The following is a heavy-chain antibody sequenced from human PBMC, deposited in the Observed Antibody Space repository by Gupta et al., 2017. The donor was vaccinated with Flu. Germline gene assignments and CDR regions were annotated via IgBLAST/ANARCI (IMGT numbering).Heavy chain of an antibody. V-gene: IGHV3-33*01. J-gene: IGHJ4*02. CDR1: GFTFIRYG. D-gene: IGHD1/OR15-1a*01. Sequence: QVQLVESGGGVVQPGRSLRLSCPAYGFTFIRYGLHWARQAPGKGLEWVAVIWYDGSNKYYADSVKGRFTISRDNSKNTLYLQMNSLRAEDTAVYYCARGQKGNIGDYFDYWGQGTLVTVSS. CDR3: ARGQKGNIGDYFDY. CDR2: IWYDGSNK.